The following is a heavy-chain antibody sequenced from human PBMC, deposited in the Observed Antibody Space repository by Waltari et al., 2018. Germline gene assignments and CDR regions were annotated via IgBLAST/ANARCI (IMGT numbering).Heavy chain of an antibody. J-gene: IGHJ2*01. V-gene: IGHV1-24*01. D-gene: IGHD2-15*01. CDR3: ATVVTGPLGYCSGGSCFSGRYFDL. Sequence: FDPEDGETIYAQKFQGRVTMTEDTSTDTAYMELSSLRSEDTAVYYCATVVTGPLGYCSGGSCFSGRYFDLWGRGTLVTVSS. CDR2: FDPEDGET.